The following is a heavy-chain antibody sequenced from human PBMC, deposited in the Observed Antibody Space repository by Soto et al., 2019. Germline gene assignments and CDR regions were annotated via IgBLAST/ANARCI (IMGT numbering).Heavy chain of an antibody. V-gene: IGHV1-3*01. CDR2: INAGNGNT. D-gene: IGHD4-4*01. Sequence: ASVKVSCKASGFTFTSSAVQWVRQARGQRLEWMGWINAGNGNTKYSQKFQGRVTITRDTSASTAYMELSSLRSEDTAVYYCARLSNYYYYGMDVWGQGTTVTVSS. J-gene: IGHJ6*02. CDR3: ARLSNYYYYGMDV. CDR1: GFTFTSSA.